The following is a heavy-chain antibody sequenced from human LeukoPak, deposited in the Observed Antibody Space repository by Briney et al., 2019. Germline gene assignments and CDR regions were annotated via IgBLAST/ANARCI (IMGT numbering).Heavy chain of an antibody. CDR3: ARGSPIAVAGIDY. J-gene: IGHJ4*02. CDR2: INHSGST. V-gene: IGHV4-34*01. Sequence: SETLSLTCAVYGGSFSGYYWSWIRQPPGKGLEWIGEINHSGSTNYNPSLKSRVTISVDTSKNQFSLKLSSVTAADTAVYYCARGSPIAVAGIDYWGQGTLVTVSS. CDR1: GGSFSGYY. D-gene: IGHD6-19*01.